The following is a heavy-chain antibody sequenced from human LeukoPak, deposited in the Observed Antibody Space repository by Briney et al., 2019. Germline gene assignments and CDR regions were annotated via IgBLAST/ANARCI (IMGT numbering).Heavy chain of an antibody. CDR3: ARGRPLRIAAAGYYYYYYYMDV. Sequence: SETLSLTCTVSGGSISSSSYYWGWIRQPPGKGLEWIGSIYYSGSTYYNPSLKSRVTISVDTSKNQFSLKLSSVTAADTAVYYCARGRPLRIAAAGYYYYYYYMDVWGKGTTVTVSS. CDR1: GGSISSSSYY. V-gene: IGHV4-39*07. J-gene: IGHJ6*03. CDR2: IYYSGST. D-gene: IGHD6-13*01.